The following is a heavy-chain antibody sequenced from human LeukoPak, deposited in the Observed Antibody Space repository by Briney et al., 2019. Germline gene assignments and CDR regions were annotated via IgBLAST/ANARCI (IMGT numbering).Heavy chain of an antibody. D-gene: IGHD3-9*01. CDR1: GYTFTSYA. CDR3: ARDQEDILTGLDAFDI. Sequence: ASVKVSCKASGYTFTSYAMHWVRQAPGQRLEWMGWINAGNGNTKYSQKFQGRVTITRDTSASTAYMELSSLRSEDTAVYYCARDQEDILTGLDAFDIWGQGSLVTVSS. J-gene: IGHJ4*02. CDR2: INAGNGNT. V-gene: IGHV1-3*01.